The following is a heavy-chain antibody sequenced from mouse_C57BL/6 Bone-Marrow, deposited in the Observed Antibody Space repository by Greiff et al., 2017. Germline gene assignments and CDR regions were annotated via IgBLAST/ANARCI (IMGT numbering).Heavy chain of an antibody. D-gene: IGHD4-1*01. CDR2: ISYDGSN. J-gene: IGHJ4*01. CDR3: ARPPGKRGAMDY. V-gene: IGHV3-6*01. Sequence: EVQLQESGPGLVKPSQSLSLTCSVTGYSITSGYYWNWIRQFPGNKLEWMGYISYDGSNNYNPSLKNRISITRDTSKNQFFLKLNSVTTEDTATYYCARPPGKRGAMDYWGQGTSVTVSS. CDR1: GYSITSGYY.